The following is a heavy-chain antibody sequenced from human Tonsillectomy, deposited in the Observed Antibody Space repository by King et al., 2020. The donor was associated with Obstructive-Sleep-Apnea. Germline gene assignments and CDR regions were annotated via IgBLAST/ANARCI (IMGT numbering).Heavy chain of an antibody. Sequence: VQLVESGGGLVKPGGSLRLSCAASGFTFSSYSMNWVRQAPGEGVEWVSSISSSSSYIYYADSVKGRFTISRDNAKNSLYLQMNSLRAEDTAVYYCARDLSSGAFDIWGQGTMVTVSS. CDR1: GFTFSSYS. CDR3: ARDLSSGAFDI. J-gene: IGHJ3*02. CDR2: ISSSSSYI. D-gene: IGHD6-19*01. V-gene: IGHV3-21*01.